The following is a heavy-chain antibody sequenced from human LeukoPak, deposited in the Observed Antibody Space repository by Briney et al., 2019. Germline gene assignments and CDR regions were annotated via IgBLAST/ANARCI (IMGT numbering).Heavy chain of an antibody. Sequence: SETLSLTCAVSSGSISSSNWWSWVRQPPGKGLEWIGEIYHSGSTNYNPSPKSRVTISVDKSKNQFSLKLSSVTAADTAVYYCARDSAGDYYFDYWGQGTLVTVSS. CDR1: SGSISSSNW. CDR2: IYHSGST. J-gene: IGHJ4*02. D-gene: IGHD7-27*01. V-gene: IGHV4-4*02. CDR3: ARDSAGDYYFDY.